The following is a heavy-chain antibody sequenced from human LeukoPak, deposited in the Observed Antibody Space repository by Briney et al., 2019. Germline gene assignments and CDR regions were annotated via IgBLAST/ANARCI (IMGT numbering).Heavy chain of an antibody. CDR3: ASWSGYNYYYYGMDV. CDR2: IRQDGNEI. CDR1: GFTLSHYW. J-gene: IGHJ6*02. V-gene: IGHV3-7*03. D-gene: IGHD3-3*01. Sequence: GGSLRLSCAASGFTLSHYWMSWVRQAPGKGLEWVANIRQDGNEIYYVDSVKGRFTISRDNAKNSLSLQMNSLRAEDTAVYYCASWSGYNYYYYGMDVWGLGTTVTVSS.